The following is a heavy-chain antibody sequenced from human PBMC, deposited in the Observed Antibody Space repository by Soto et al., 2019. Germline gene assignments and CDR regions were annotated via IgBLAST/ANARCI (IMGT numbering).Heavy chain of an antibody. CDR2: ISGSGGST. CDR1: GFTFSSYA. V-gene: IGHV3-23*01. D-gene: IGHD1-1*01. J-gene: IGHJ4*02. CDR3: AKDRSLLPIRGRQLEC. Sequence: PGGSLRLSCAASGFTFSSYAMSWVRQAPGKGLEWVSAISGSGGSTYYADSVKGRFTISRDNSKNTLYLQMNSLRAEDTAVYYCAKDRSLLPIRGRQLECRGQGTLVTVSS.